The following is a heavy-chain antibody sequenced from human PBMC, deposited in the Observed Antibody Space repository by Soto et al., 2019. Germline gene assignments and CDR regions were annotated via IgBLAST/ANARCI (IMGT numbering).Heavy chain of an antibody. J-gene: IGHJ4*02. Sequence: QLQLQESGPGLVKSSETLSLTCTVSGGSISSCCYYWGWIRQPPGKGLEWIGSIYYSGSPYYNPSLKSRLTISVDPSRNQFSLNLISVTAADTAVCYCARHSSGWASVYWGQGTLVTVSS. CDR1: GGSISSCCYY. D-gene: IGHD6-19*01. CDR3: ARHSSGWASVY. V-gene: IGHV4-39*01. CDR2: IYYSGSP.